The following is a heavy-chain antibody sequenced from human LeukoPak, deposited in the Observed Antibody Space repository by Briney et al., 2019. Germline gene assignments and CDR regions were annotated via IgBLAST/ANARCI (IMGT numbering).Heavy chain of an antibody. CDR1: GGSISSSSYY. V-gene: IGHV4-39*07. Sequence: SETLSLTCTVSGGSISSSSYYWSWIRQPPGKGPEWIGEINHSGSTNYNPSLKSRVTISVDTSKNQFSLKLSSVTAADTAVYYCARGNVIRITIFGVAIGGGNNWFDPWGQGTLVTVSS. CDR2: INHSGST. D-gene: IGHD3-3*01. CDR3: ARGNVIRITIFGVAIGGGNNWFDP. J-gene: IGHJ5*02.